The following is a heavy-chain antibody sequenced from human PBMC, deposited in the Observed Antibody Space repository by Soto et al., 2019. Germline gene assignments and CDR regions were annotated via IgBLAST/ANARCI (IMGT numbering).Heavy chain of an antibody. J-gene: IGHJ5*02. CDR1: GGSVSSGSYY. V-gene: IGHV4-61*01. Sequence: ETLSLTCTVSGGSVSSGSYYWSWIRQPPGKGLEWIGYIYYSGSTNYNPSLKSRVTISVDTSKNQFSLKLSSVTAADTAVYYCVLYSGYDYNSGWFDPWGQGTLVTVS. CDR2: IYYSGST. D-gene: IGHD5-12*01. CDR3: VLYSGYDYNSGWFDP.